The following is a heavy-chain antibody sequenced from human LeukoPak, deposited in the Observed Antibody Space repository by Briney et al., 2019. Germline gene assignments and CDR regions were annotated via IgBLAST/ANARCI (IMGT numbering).Heavy chain of an antibody. D-gene: IGHD1-7*01. CDR1: GSTFDDYT. CDR3: AKDGGNYGPDY. CDR2: ITWDGGIT. Sequence: GGSLRLSCAASGSTFDDYTMHWVRQAPGKGLEWVSLITWDGGITYYADSVQGRFTISRDNSKDSLYLQMSSLRTEDTAFYYCAKDGGNYGPDYWGQGTLVTVSS. J-gene: IGHJ4*02. V-gene: IGHV3-43*01.